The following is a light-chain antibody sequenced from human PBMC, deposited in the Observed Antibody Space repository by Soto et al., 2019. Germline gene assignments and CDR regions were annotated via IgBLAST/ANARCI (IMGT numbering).Light chain of an antibody. Sequence: DIQMTQSPSSLSASVGDRVTITCRASQSISSYLNWYQQKPGKAPKLLIYAASSLQSGVPSRFSSSGSGTDFTLTISSLQPEDFATYYCQQSYSTPRTFGQATKLEIK. J-gene: IGKJ2*01. V-gene: IGKV1-39*01. CDR3: QQSYSTPRT. CDR2: AAS. CDR1: QSISSY.